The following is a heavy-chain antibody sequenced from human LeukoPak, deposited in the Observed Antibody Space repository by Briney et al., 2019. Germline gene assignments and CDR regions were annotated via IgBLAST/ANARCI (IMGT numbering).Heavy chain of an antibody. CDR1: GGTFSSYA. J-gene: IGHJ6*02. Sequence: EASVKVSCKASGGTFSSYAISWVRQAPGQGLEWMGRIIPILGIANYAQKFQGRVTITADKSTSTAYMELSSLRSEDTAVYYCARGLGYYYYGMDVWGQGTTVTVSS. D-gene: IGHD3-16*01. CDR2: IIPILGIA. V-gene: IGHV1-69*04. CDR3: ARGLGYYYYGMDV.